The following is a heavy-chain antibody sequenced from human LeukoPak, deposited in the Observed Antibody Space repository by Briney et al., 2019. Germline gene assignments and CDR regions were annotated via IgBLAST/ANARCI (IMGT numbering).Heavy chain of an antibody. CDR2: IETDGSTT. V-gene: IGHV3-74*01. CDR1: GLTFSKYW. Sequence: GGSLRLSCAASGLTFSKYWTHWVREAPGKGLVWVSRIETDGSTTGYADSVKGRFTISRDNARNTLYLQMNSLRAEDTALYYCATEDRILLGNDAFDIWGLGTMVTVSS. J-gene: IGHJ3*02. CDR3: ATEDRILLGNDAFDI. D-gene: IGHD2-8*01.